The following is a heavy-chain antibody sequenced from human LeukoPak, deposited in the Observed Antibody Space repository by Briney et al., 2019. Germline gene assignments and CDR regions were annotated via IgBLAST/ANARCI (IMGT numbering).Heavy chain of an antibody. CDR2: ISYSGST. Sequence: PSETLSLTCTVSGGSINSYYWSWIRQPPGKGLEWIGYISYSGSTNYNPSLRSRVTISVDTSKNQFSLKLSSVTAADTAVYYCARDRDGSSWYHFFDYWGQGTLVTVSS. J-gene: IGHJ4*02. CDR3: ARDRDGSSWYHFFDY. CDR1: GGSINSYY. D-gene: IGHD6-13*01. V-gene: IGHV4-59*01.